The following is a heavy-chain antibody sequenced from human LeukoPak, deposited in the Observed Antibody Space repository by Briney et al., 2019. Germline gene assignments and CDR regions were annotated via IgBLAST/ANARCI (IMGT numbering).Heavy chain of an antibody. CDR1: GFTFDDYA. V-gene: IGHV3-9*01. CDR3: AKGVNALLPGLFDY. D-gene: IGHD1-26*01. CDR2: ISWNSGSI. Sequence: GGSLRLSCAASGFTFDDYAMHWVRQAPGKGLEWVSGISWNSGSIGYADSVKGRFTISRDNAKNSLYLQMNSLRAEDTALYYCAKGVNALLPGLFDYWGQGTLVTVSS. J-gene: IGHJ4*02.